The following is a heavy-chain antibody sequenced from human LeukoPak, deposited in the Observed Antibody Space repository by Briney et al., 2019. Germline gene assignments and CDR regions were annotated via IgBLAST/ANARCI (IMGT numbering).Heavy chain of an antibody. V-gene: IGHV3-53*01. D-gene: IGHD3-16*01. J-gene: IGHJ5*02. Sequence: GGSLRLSCAASGFTVSSNYMSWVRQAPGKGLEWVSVIYSGGSTYYADSVRGRFTISRDNSKNTLYLQINSLRAEDTAVYYCARAPLGDWFDPWGLGTLVTVSS. CDR1: GFTVSSNY. CDR2: IYSGGST. CDR3: ARAPLGDWFDP.